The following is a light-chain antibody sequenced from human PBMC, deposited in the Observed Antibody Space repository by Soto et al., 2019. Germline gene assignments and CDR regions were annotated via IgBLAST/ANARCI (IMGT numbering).Light chain of an antibody. CDR1: QSVNRNY. V-gene: IGKV3D-20*02. J-gene: IGKJ5*01. CDR3: QQRSNWPLT. CDR2: GAS. Sequence: EIVLTQSPGTLSLSPGERATLSCRASQSVNRNYLAWYRQKPGQAPRLLFYGASSRVTGIPQRLSGSGSGTDFTLTISSLEPEDFAVYYCQQRSNWPLTFGQGTRLEIK.